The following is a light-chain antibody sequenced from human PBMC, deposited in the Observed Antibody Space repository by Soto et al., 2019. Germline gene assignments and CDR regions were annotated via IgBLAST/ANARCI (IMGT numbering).Light chain of an antibody. Sequence: TLSLSPGERATLSCRAGQRITNSALAWYQQKRGQAPRLLVFGASNRATGVPDRFSGSGSGADFTPTITGLEPEDFAVYYCHQYGTSPWTFGQGTKVDIK. J-gene: IGKJ1*01. CDR2: GAS. CDR1: QRITNSA. CDR3: HQYGTSPWT. V-gene: IGKV3-20*01.